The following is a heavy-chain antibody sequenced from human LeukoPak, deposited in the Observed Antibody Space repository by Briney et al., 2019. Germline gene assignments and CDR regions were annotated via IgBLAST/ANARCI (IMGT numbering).Heavy chain of an antibody. CDR2: INPSGGST. J-gene: IGHJ5*02. D-gene: IGHD4-11*01. Sequence: ASVKVSCKASGYTFTSYYMHWVRQAPGQGLEWMGIINPSGGSTSYAQKSQGRVTMTRDTSTSTVYMELSSLRSEDTAVYYCARAGTSVTNWFDPWGQGTLVTVSP. CDR1: GYTFTSYY. V-gene: IGHV1-46*01. CDR3: ARAGTSVTNWFDP.